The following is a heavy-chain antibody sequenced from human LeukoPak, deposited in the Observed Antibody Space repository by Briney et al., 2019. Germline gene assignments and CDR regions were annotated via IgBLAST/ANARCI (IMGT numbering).Heavy chain of an antibody. V-gene: IGHV3-74*01. Sequence: GGSLRLLCAFRGFTFSSYWMQCGRQAPGKGLVWVSRINSDGSSTSYADSVKGRFTISRDNAKKTLYLQMNSLRAEDTAVYYCARFAGTNSDYWGQGTLVTVSS. CDR2: INSDGSST. CDR1: GFTFSSYW. D-gene: IGHD1-1*01. CDR3: ARFAGTNSDY. J-gene: IGHJ4*02.